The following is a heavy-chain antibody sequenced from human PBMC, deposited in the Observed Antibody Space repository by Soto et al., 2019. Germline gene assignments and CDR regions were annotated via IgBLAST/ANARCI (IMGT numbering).Heavy chain of an antibody. V-gene: IGHV4-59*01. J-gene: IGHJ3*02. CDR2: IYSSGST. Sequence: QVQLQESGPGLVKPSETLSLTCSVSGGSISSYYWSWIRQSPGKGLEWIGYIYSSGSTNYNPSPKSRVTISVDTSKNQFSLKLSSVTAADTAVYYCARDLPPSYDSSGYSVFDIWGQGTMVTVSS. CDR1: GGSISSYY. CDR3: ARDLPPSYDSSGYSVFDI. D-gene: IGHD3-22*01.